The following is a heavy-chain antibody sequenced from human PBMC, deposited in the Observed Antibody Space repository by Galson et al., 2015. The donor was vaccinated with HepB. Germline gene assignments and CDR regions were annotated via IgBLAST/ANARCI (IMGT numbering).Heavy chain of an antibody. CDR3: AGTRGAAAGIFDY. Sequence: SLRLSCAASGFTFSSYWMHWVRQAPGKGLVWVSRINSDGTYITYADSVKGRFTISRDNAKNTLYLQMNSPRAEDTALYYCAGTRGAAAGIFDYWGQGSLVTVSS. CDR2: INSDGTYI. D-gene: IGHD6-13*01. CDR1: GFTFSSYW. J-gene: IGHJ4*02. V-gene: IGHV3-74*01.